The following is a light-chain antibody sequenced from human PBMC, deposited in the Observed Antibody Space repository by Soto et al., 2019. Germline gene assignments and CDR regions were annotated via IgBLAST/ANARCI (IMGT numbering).Light chain of an antibody. J-gene: IGKJ2*01. Sequence: DIQMTQSPSSLSASVGDRVTITCRASQRINTYLTWYQQKSGKAPKLLIFAASTLQPGVPSRFSGSGSGTDFNLTIRSLQHEDFAPSLCQQSYTTPCTFGQGTKLEIE. CDR2: AAS. V-gene: IGKV1-39*01. CDR1: QRINTY. CDR3: QQSYTTPCT.